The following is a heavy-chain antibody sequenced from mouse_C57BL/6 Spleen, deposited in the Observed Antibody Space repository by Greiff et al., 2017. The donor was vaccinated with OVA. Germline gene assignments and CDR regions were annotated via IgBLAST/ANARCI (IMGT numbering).Heavy chain of an antibody. CDR2: INPSTGGI. CDR1: GYSFTGYY. CDR3: ARGDYDGAWYLDV. Sequence: VQLQQSGPELVKPGASVKISCKASGYSFTGYYLNWVKQSPEKSLEWIGEINPSTGGITYTQKFKAKATLTVDKSSSTAYMQLKSLTSEDSAVYYCARGDYDGAWYLDVWGTGTTVTVSS. D-gene: IGHD2-4*01. J-gene: IGHJ1*03. V-gene: IGHV1-42*01.